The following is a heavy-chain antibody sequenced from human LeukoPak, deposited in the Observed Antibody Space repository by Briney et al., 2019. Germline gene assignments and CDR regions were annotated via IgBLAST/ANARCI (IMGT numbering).Heavy chain of an antibody. Sequence: GSLRLSCAASGFTFSKYWMSWVRQAPGKGLEWVSVIYSGGSTYYADSVKGRFTISRDNSKNTLYLQMNSLRAEDTAVYYCARDLGSGWNFDYWGQGTLVTVSS. J-gene: IGHJ4*02. CDR1: GFTFSKYW. CDR3: ARDLGSGWNFDY. V-gene: IGHV3-53*01. D-gene: IGHD6-19*01. CDR2: IYSGGST.